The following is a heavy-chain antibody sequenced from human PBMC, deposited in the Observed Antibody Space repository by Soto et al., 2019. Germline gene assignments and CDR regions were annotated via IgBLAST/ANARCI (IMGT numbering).Heavy chain of an antibody. CDR1: GYTFTSYY. CDR3: AREIRSSRWLQFGFAY. CDR2: INPSGGST. J-gene: IGHJ4*02. V-gene: IGHV1-46*01. D-gene: IGHD5-12*01. Sequence: GASVKVSCKAPGYTFTSYYMHWLRQAPGQGLEWMGIINPSGGSTSYAQKFQGRVTMTRDTSTSTVYMELSSLRSEDTAVYYCAREIRSSRWLQFGFAYWGQGTLVTVSS.